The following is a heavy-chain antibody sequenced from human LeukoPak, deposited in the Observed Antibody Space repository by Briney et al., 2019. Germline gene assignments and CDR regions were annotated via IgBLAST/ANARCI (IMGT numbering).Heavy chain of an antibody. Sequence: PGGSLRLSCAASGFTFSSYGMHWVRQAPGKGLEWVAFIRYDGSNKYYADSVKGRFTISRDNAKNSLYLQMNSLRAEDTAVYYCARLTPPGIAAAGVGAFDIWGQGTMVTVSS. CDR3: ARLTPPGIAAAGVGAFDI. CDR2: IRYDGSNK. V-gene: IGHV3-30*02. CDR1: GFTFSSYG. D-gene: IGHD6-13*01. J-gene: IGHJ3*02.